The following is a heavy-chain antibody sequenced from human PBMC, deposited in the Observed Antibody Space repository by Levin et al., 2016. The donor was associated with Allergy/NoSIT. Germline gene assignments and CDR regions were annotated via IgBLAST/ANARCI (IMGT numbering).Heavy chain of an antibody. Sequence: ASVKVSCKTSGYTFTSYAMHWVRQAPGQRLEWMGWINAGNGNTKYSQKFQGRVTITRDTSASTAYMELSSLRSEDTAVYYCANSRTLLSGITAAVYNWFDPWGQGTLVTVSS. V-gene: IGHV1-3*01. J-gene: IGHJ5*02. CDR2: INAGNGNT. CDR1: GYTFTSYA. D-gene: IGHD6-13*01. CDR3: ANSRTLLSGITAAVYNWFDP.